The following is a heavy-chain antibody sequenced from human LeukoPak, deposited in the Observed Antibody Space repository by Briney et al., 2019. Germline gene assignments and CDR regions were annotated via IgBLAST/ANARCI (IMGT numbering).Heavy chain of an antibody. D-gene: IGHD3-10*01. J-gene: IGHJ5*02. CDR2: MNPNSGNT. CDR3: ARDGGYYGSGSYYSRFDP. V-gene: IGHV1-8*01. CDR1: GYTFTSYD. Sequence: ASVKVSCKASGYTFTSYDINWVRQATGQGLEWMGWMNPNSGNTGYAQKFQGRVTMTRNTSISTAYMELSSLRSEDTAVYYCARDGGYYGSGSYYSRFDPWGQGTLVTVSS.